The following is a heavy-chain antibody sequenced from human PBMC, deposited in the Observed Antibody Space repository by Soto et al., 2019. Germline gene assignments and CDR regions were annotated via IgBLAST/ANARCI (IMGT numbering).Heavy chain of an antibody. Sequence: QXLSLTCAISGDXVSSNSGAWNWIRQSPSRGLEWLGRTYYRSKWYNDYAVSVKSRITINTDTSKNQFSLKLKSVTPADTAVYYCARERSNWFDPWGQGTLGTVS. CDR1: GDXVSSNSGA. V-gene: IGHV6-1*01. J-gene: IGHJ5*02. CDR2: TYYRSKWYN. CDR3: ARERSNWFDP.